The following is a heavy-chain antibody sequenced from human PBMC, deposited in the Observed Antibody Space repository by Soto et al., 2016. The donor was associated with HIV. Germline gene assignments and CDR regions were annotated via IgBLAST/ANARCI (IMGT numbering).Heavy chain of an antibody. V-gene: IGHV4-4*02. J-gene: IGHJ4*02. Sequence: QVQLQESGPGLVKPSGTLSLTCAVSGGSISSSNWWSWVRQPPGKGLEWIGEIYHSGSTNYNPSLKSRVTISVDKSKNQFSLKLSSVTAADTAVYYCARGLGPGVWRSYRQYYFDYWGQGILVTVSS. CDR3: ARGLGPGVWRSYRQYYFDY. CDR2: IYHSGST. D-gene: IGHD3-16*02. CDR1: GGSISSSNW.